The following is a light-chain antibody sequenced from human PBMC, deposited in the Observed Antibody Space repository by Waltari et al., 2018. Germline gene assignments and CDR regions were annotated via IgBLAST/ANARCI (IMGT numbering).Light chain of an antibody. Sequence: DIQMTQSPSSLSASVGDRVTITCRASQSISSYLNWYQQKPGKAPKLLIYAASSVQSGVPSRFSGSGSGTDFTLTISSLQPEDFATYYCQQSYSTPPVFTFGPGTKVDIK. CDR3: QQSYSTPPVFT. J-gene: IGKJ3*01. CDR1: QSISSY. V-gene: IGKV1-39*01. CDR2: AAS.